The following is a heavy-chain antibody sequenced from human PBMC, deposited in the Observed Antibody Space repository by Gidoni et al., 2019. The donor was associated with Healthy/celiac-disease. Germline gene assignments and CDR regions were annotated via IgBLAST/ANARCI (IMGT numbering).Heavy chain of an antibody. D-gene: IGHD5-12*01. Sequence: HLQLQESGPGLVKPPKTLSLTCTVSGCSISSSSYYWGWLRQHPGKGLEWIGSIYYSGSTYYNPSLKSRVTISVDTSKNQFSLKLSSVTAADTAVYYCASSSGYAAFDYWGQGTLVTVSS. CDR2: IYYSGST. V-gene: IGHV4-39*01. CDR3: ASSSGYAAFDY. CDR1: GCSISSSSYY. J-gene: IGHJ4*02.